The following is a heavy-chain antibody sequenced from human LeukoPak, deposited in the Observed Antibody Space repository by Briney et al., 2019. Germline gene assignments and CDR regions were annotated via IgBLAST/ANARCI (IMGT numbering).Heavy chain of an antibody. Sequence: SETLSLTCTVSGDSISSISSYWAWIRQPPGKGLEWIGTVYYTGNTYYNASLKSRVTISVDTSKNQFSLKLNSVSAADTAMYYCARRRSRFLEWLSHRTHDAFDIWGKGKMVTVSS. CDR2: VYYTGNT. CDR1: GDSISSISSY. V-gene: IGHV4-39*01. CDR3: ARRRSRFLEWLSHRTHDAFDI. J-gene: IGHJ3*02. D-gene: IGHD3-3*01.